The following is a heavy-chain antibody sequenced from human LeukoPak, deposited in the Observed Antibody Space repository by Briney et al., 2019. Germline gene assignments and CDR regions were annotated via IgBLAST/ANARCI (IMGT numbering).Heavy chain of an antibody. CDR3: AKDTGYDSSGPFDY. CDR1: GFTFDDYA. Sequence: GGSLRLSCAASGFTFDDYAMHWVRQAPGKGLEWVSGISWNSGSIGYADSVKGRFTISRDNAKNSLYLRMNSLRAEDTALYYCAKDTGYDSSGPFDYWGQGTLVTVSS. CDR2: ISWNSGSI. D-gene: IGHD3-22*01. V-gene: IGHV3-9*01. J-gene: IGHJ4*02.